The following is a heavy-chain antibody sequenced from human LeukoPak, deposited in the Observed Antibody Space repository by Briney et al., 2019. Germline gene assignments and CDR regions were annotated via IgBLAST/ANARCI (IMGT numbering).Heavy chain of an antibody. Sequence: PSETLSLTCAVYGGSFSGYYWSWIRQPPGKGLEWIGEINHSGSTNYNPSLKSRVTISVDTSKNQFSLKLSSVTAADTAVYYCARGLDPRAFDYWGQGTLVTVSS. CDR1: GGSFSGYY. CDR2: INHSGST. J-gene: IGHJ4*02. V-gene: IGHV4-34*01. CDR3: ARGLDPRAFDY.